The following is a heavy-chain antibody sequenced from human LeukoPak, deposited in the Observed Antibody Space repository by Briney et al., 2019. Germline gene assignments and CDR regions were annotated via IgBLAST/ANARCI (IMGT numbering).Heavy chain of an antibody. CDR2: IYYSGST. J-gene: IGHJ3*02. CDR3: ARLMADTVVTPAFAFDI. Sequence: SETLSLTCTVSGGSISSYYWSWIRQPPGKGLEWIGYIYYSGSTKYNPSLKSRVTISVDTSKNQFSLKLSSVTAADTAVYYCARLMADTVVTPAFAFDIWGQGTMVTVSS. D-gene: IGHD4-23*01. CDR1: GGSISSYY. V-gene: IGHV4-59*08.